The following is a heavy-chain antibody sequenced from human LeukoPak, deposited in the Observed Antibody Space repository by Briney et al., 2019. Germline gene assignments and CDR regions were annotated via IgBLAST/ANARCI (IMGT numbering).Heavy chain of an antibody. J-gene: IGHJ4*02. Sequence: GGSLRLSCAASGFTFSSYSMNWVRQAPGKGLEWVSSISSSSSYIYYADSVKGRFTISRDNSKNTLYLQMNSLRAEDTAVYYCAKDLWGAAADESDYWGQGTLVTVSS. CDR3: AKDLWGAAADESDY. D-gene: IGHD6-13*01. CDR2: ISSSSSYI. V-gene: IGHV3-21*04. CDR1: GFTFSSYS.